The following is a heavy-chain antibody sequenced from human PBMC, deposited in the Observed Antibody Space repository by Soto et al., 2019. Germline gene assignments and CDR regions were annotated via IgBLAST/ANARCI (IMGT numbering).Heavy chain of an antibody. D-gene: IGHD1-26*01. Sequence: SEALSLTCTVSGGSIYTGGFYWSWIRQLPGKGLEWLGYIYYTGSTQYTPSLKSRLTISTDTSDNQFSLRLTSVTAADTAVYYCATSLVTSRTRVDYWGQGTLVTVSS. CDR3: ATSLVTSRTRVDY. J-gene: IGHJ4*02. CDR2: IYYTGST. CDR1: GGSIYTGGFY. V-gene: IGHV4-31*03.